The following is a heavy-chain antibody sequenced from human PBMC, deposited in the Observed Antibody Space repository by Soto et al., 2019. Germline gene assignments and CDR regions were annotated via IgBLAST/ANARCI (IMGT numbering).Heavy chain of an antibody. CDR1: GASITSTNW. D-gene: IGHD6-13*01. CDR2: VYHSGTT. CDR3: ARSPSSSWYGGGAFEI. J-gene: IGHJ3*02. Sequence: QVQLPESGPGLVKPSGTLSLTCAVSGASITSTNWWTWVRQPPGKGLEWIGEVYHSGTTNYNPSLKSRVTISVDKSKNHVSLKLNSVTAADTAMYYCARSPSSSWYGGGAFEIWGQGTIAIVSS. V-gene: IGHV4-4*02.